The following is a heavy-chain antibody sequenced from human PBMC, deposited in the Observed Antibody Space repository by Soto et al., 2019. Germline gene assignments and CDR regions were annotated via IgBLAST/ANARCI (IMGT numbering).Heavy chain of an antibody. D-gene: IGHD3-22*01. Sequence: QVQLVESGGGVVQPGRSLRLSCAASGFTFSSYGMHWVRQAPGKGLEWVAVISYDGSNKYYADSVKGRFTISRDNSKNTLYLQMNSLRAEDTAVYYCAKGLDDSSGPPFDYWGQGTLVTVSS. J-gene: IGHJ4*02. V-gene: IGHV3-30*18. CDR2: ISYDGSNK. CDR1: GFTFSSYG. CDR3: AKGLDDSSGPPFDY.